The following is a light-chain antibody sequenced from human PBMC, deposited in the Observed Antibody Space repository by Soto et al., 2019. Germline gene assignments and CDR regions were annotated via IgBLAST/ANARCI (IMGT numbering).Light chain of an antibody. CDR2: GAS. CDR1: QSVNTY. V-gene: IGKV3-20*01. CDR3: QQYGTSQLT. Sequence: EIVLTQSPATLSLSPGERVSLSCRASQSVNTYFAWYQQKPGQAPRLLVYGASTRATGIPVRFSGSGSGTDFTLTISRLEPDDFALYYCQQYGTSQLTFGGGTKVEI. J-gene: IGKJ4*01.